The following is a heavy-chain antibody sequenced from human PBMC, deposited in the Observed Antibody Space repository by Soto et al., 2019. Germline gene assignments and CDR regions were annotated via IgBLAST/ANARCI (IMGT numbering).Heavy chain of an antibody. D-gene: IGHD3-9*01. J-gene: IGHJ4*02. CDR3: ARDSILTGRSDY. CDR1: GFTFSSYA. CDR2: ISGSGGST. Sequence: GGSLRLSCAASGFTFSSYAMSWVRQAPGKGLEWVSGISGSGGSTYYADSVKGRFTISRDNSKNTLYLQMNSLRAEDTAVYYCARDSILTGRSDYWGQGTLVTVSS. V-gene: IGHV3-23*01.